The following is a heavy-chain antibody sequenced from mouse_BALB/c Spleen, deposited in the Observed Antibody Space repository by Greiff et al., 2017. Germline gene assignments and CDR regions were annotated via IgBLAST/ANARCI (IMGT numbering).Heavy chain of an antibody. V-gene: IGHV5-12-1*01. Sequence: EVKLMESGGGLVKPGGSLKLSCAASGFAFSSYDMSWVRQTPEKRLEWVAYISSGGGSTYYPDTVKGRFTISRDNAKNTLYLQMSSLKSEDTAMYYCASHYYGSSPYAMDYWGQGTSVTVSS. CDR2: ISSGGGST. CDR1: GFAFSSYD. D-gene: IGHD1-1*01. J-gene: IGHJ4*01. CDR3: ASHYYGSSPYAMDY.